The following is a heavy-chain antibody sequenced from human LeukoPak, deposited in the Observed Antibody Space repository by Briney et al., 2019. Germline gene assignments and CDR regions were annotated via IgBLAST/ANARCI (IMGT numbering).Heavy chain of an antibody. CDR2: INHSGST. D-gene: IGHD6-13*01. Sequence: SETLSLTCAVYGGSFSGYYWSWIRQPPGKGLEWIGEINHSGSTNYNPSLKSRVTISVDTSKNQFSLKLSSVTAADTAVYYCARALGRIAAAVPYYMDVWGKGTTVTVSS. CDR1: GGSFSGYY. J-gene: IGHJ6*03. V-gene: IGHV4-34*01. CDR3: ARALGRIAAAVPYYMDV.